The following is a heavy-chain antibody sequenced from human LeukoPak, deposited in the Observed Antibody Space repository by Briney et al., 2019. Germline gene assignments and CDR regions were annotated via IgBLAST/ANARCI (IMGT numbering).Heavy chain of an antibody. CDR1: GGSISSSSYY. V-gene: IGHV4-39*01. J-gene: IGHJ4*02. CDR2: IYYSGST. D-gene: IGHD6-13*01. Sequence: SETLSLTCTDSGGSISSSSYYWGWIRQPPGKGLEWIGSIYYSGSTYYNPSLKSRVTISVDTSKNQFSLKLSSVTAADTAVYYCARPAAAGLRDFDYWGQGTLVTVSS. CDR3: ARPAAAGLRDFDY.